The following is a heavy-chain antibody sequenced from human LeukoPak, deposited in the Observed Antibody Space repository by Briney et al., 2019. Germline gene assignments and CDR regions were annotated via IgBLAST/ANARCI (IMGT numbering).Heavy chain of an antibody. Sequence: PGGSLRLSCAASGFTFSSYSMNWVRQAPGKGLEWVSYISSSSSTIYYADSVKGRFTISRDNAKNSLYLQMNSLRAEDTAVYYYARSRLVATDYWGQGTLVTVSS. D-gene: IGHD5-12*01. CDR1: GFTFSSYS. V-gene: IGHV3-48*04. CDR2: ISSSSSTI. J-gene: IGHJ4*02. CDR3: ARSRLVATDY.